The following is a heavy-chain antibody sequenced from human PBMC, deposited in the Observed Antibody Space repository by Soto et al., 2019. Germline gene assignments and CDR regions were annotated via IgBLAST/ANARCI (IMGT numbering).Heavy chain of an antibody. CDR2: ISGSGGST. Sequence: GGSLRLSCAASGFTFSSYAMSWVRQAPGKGLEWVSAISGSGGSTYYADSVKGRFTISRDNSKNTLYLQMNSLRAEDTAVYYCAKDQYYYDSSGYSDHWGQGTLVTVSS. V-gene: IGHV3-23*01. D-gene: IGHD3-22*01. CDR1: GFTFSSYA. CDR3: AKDQYYYDSSGYSDH. J-gene: IGHJ4*02.